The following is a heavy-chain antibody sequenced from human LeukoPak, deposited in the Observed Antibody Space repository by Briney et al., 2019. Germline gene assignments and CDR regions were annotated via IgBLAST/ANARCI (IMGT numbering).Heavy chain of an antibody. Sequence: PSETLSLTCTVSGGSISSSSYYWGWIRQPPGKGLEWIGSIYYSGSTYYNPSLKSRVTISVDTSKNQFSLKLSSVTAADTAVYYCAREDSVAVARERLDYWGQGTLVTVSS. V-gene: IGHV4-39*07. CDR3: AREDSVAVARERLDY. CDR2: IYYSGST. J-gene: IGHJ4*02. D-gene: IGHD6-19*01. CDR1: GGSISSSSYY.